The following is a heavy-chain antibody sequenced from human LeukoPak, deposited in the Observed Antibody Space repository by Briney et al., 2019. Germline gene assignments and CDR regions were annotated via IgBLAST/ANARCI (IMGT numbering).Heavy chain of an antibody. V-gene: IGHV3-9*01. CDR1: GFTFDDYA. CDR2: ISWNSGSI. Sequence: GGSLRLSCAASGFTFDDYAMHWVRQAPGKGLEWVSGISWNSGSIGYADSVKGRFTISRDNAKNSLYLQMNSLRAEDTALYYRAKDMGYGDHCVDYWGQGTLVTVSS. CDR3: AKDMGYGDHCVDY. D-gene: IGHD4-17*01. J-gene: IGHJ4*02.